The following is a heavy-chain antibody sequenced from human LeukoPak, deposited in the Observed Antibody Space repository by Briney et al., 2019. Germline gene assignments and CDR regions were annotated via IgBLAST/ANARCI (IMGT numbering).Heavy chain of an antibody. Sequence: PSQTLSLTCTVSGGSISSGDYYWSWIRQPPGKGLEWIGYIYYSGSTYYNPSLKSRVTISVDTSKNQFSLKLSSVTAADTAVYYCARGELPEGDRFDYWGQGTLVTVSS. CDR2: IYYSGST. D-gene: IGHD1-26*01. CDR3: ARGELPEGDRFDY. J-gene: IGHJ4*02. CDR1: GGSISSGDYY. V-gene: IGHV4-30-4*01.